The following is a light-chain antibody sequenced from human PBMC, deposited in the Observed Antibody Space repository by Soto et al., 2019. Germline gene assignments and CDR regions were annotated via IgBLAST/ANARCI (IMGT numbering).Light chain of an antibody. V-gene: IGLV2-14*01. CDR2: EVS. J-gene: IGLJ1*01. Sequence: QSALTQPASVSGSPGQSITISCTGTSSDVGGYNYVSWYQQHPGKAPKLMIYEVSNRPSGVSNRLSGSKSGNTASLTISGLQAEDEADYYCSSYTSSSTLVVFGTGTKVTVL. CDR3: SSYTSSSTLVV. CDR1: SSDVGGYNY.